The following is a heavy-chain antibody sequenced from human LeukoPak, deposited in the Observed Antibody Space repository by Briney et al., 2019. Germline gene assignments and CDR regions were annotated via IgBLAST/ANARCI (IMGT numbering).Heavy chain of an antibody. D-gene: IGHD3-10*01. CDR3: AKGHLRVRGVISHFDY. Sequence: ASVKVSCKVSGYTLTELSMHWVRQAPGKGLEWRGGFDPEDGETNYAQKFQGRVTMTEDTYIDTAYLELSSLRYEDTDVYSCAKGHLRVRGVISHFDYWGQGTLVTVSS. V-gene: IGHV1-24*01. CDR1: GYTLTELS. CDR2: FDPEDGET. J-gene: IGHJ4*02.